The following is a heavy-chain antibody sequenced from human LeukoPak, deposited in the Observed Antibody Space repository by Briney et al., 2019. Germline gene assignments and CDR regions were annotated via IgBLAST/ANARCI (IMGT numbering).Heavy chain of an antibody. CDR2: ISYDGSNK. CDR1: GFTFSSYG. D-gene: IGHD2-2*01. V-gene: IGHV3-30*18. J-gene: IGHJ6*02. CDR3: AKELSPSSSTTTYYYGMDV. Sequence: GGSLRLSCAASGFTFSSYGMHWVRQAPGKGLEWVAVISYDGSNKYYADSVKGRFTISRDNSKNTLYLQMNSPRAEDTAVYYCAKELSPSSSTTTYYYGMDVWGQGTTVTVSS.